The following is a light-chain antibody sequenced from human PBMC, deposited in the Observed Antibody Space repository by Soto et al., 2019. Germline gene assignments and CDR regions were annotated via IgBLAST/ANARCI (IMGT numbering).Light chain of an antibody. CDR3: QQYNNWPMWT. Sequence: TLSVSPGERATLSCRASQSITRNLAWYQQSPGQAPRLLIYGASTRATGIPARFSGSGSGTEFTLTINSLQSEDFAVYYCQQYNNWPMWTFGQGTKV. J-gene: IGKJ1*01. CDR1: QSITRN. V-gene: IGKV3-15*01. CDR2: GAS.